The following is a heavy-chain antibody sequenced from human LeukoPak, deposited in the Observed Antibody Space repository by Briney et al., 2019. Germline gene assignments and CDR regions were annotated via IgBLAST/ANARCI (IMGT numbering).Heavy chain of an antibody. Sequence: ASVKVSCKASGYTFTSYYMHWVRQAPGQGLEWMGWISAYNGNTNYAQKLQGRVTMTTDTSTSTAYMELRSLGSEDTAVYYCAAGTIKIVVVTPDAFDIWGQGTMVTVPS. CDR1: GYTFTSYY. V-gene: IGHV1-18*04. CDR3: AAGTIKIVVVTPDAFDI. CDR2: ISAYNGNT. J-gene: IGHJ3*02. D-gene: IGHD3-22*01.